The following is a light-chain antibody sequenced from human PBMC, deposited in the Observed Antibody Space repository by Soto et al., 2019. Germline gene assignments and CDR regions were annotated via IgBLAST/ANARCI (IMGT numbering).Light chain of an antibody. CDR2: GAS. Sequence: EIVMTQSPATLSVSPGERATLSCRASQSVNINLAWYQQKPGQAPRLLIFGASSRANGIPARFSRSGSGTEFTLTISNLQTEDFAVYYCQQYNKWPRTFGQGTKVEIK. V-gene: IGKV3-15*01. CDR3: QQYNKWPRT. J-gene: IGKJ1*01. CDR1: QSVNIN.